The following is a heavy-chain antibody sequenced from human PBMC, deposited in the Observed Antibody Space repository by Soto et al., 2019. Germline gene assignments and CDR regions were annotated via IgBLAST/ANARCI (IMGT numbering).Heavy chain of an antibody. V-gene: IGHV3-21*06. CDR2: ISIISSDR. CDR1: GFTLMTYT. Sequence: QRLSCAAAGFTLMTYTMNWARQAPGKGLEWVSSISIISSDRYYADSVRGRFTISRDNAKNALYLQMNSLRADDTAVYFCVRGMNPLFGGQGTMVTVS. J-gene: IGHJ4*01. CDR3: VRGMNPLF.